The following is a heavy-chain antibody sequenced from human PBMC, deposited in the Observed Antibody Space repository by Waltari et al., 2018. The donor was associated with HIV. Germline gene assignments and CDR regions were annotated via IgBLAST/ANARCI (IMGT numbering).Heavy chain of an antibody. CDR1: GYTFTYRS. V-gene: IGHV1-45*02. CDR2: ITPFNGNT. CDR3: ARSRDYGSGKDYDMDV. D-gene: IGHD3-10*01. J-gene: IGHJ6*02. Sequence: QMQLVQSGAEVKKTGYSVKVSCKASGYTFTYRSLHWVRQAPGQALEWMGWITPFNGNTNYAQKFQDRVTITRDRSMSTAYMELSSLRFEDTAMYYCARSRDYGSGKDYDMDVWGQGTTVTVSS.